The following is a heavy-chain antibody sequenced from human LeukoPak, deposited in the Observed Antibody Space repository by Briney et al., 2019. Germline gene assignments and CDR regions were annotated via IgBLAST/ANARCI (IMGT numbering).Heavy chain of an antibody. CDR2: VDYSGSI. V-gene: IGHV4-39*01. Sequence: PSETLSLTCTVSGGSISSSSFYWGWLRETPGKGLEWIVSVDYSGSIYYNPSLESLVTLSADTSKNRFSLRLSSVTAADTAVYYCVRQLPYDSICGSYHYYFDYWGQGTLVTVSS. CDR1: GGSISSSSFY. J-gene: IGHJ4*02. D-gene: IGHD3-16*01. CDR3: VRQLPYDSICGSYHYYFDY.